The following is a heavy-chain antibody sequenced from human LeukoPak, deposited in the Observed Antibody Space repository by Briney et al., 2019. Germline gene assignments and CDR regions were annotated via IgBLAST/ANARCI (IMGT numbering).Heavy chain of an antibody. J-gene: IGHJ6*03. V-gene: IGHV3-9*01. D-gene: IGHD6-25*01. CDR3: AKVSGYYYYMDV. CDR1: GFSFDDYA. CDR2: ISWNSGSI. Sequence: GRSLRLSCAASGFSFDDYAMHWVRQAPGKGLEWVSGISWNSGSIGYADSVKGRFTISRDNAKNSLYLQMNSLRAEDTALYYCAKVSGYYYYMDVWGKGTTVTVSS.